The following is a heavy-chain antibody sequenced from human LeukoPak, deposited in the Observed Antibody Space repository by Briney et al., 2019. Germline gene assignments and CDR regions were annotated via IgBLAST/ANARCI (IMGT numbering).Heavy chain of an antibody. CDR1: GGTFSSYA. J-gene: IGHJ4*02. D-gene: IGHD2-21*02. Sequence: ASVKVSCTATGGTFSSYATSWVRQAPGQGLEWMGGIIPIFGTANYAQKFQGRVTITADESTSTAYMELSSLRSEDTAVYYCARSAYCGGDCYSEFDWGQGTLVTVSS. V-gene: IGHV1-69*13. CDR2: IIPIFGTA. CDR3: ARSAYCGGDCYSEFD.